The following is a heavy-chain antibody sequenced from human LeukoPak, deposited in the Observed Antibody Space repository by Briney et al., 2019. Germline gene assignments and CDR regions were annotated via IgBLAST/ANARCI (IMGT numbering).Heavy chain of an antibody. CDR1: DGSFSGSY. CDR2: INHSGSA. CDR3: ARRPRGVIIKTWFDS. D-gene: IGHD3-10*01. J-gene: IGHJ5*01. Sequence: SETLSLTCAVYDGSFSGSYCTWIRQPPGKVLEWIGEINHSGSANYNPSLKSRVTILLDTSKNQFSLNLSSVTAADTAVYYCARRPRGVIIKTWFDSWGQGTLVTVSS. V-gene: IGHV4-34*01.